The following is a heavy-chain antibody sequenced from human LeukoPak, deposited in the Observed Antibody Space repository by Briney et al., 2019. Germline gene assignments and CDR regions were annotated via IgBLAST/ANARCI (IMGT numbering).Heavy chain of an antibody. Sequence: ASVKVSCKASGGTFSSYAISWVRQAPGQGLEWMGWISAYNGNTNYAQKLQGRVTMTTDTSTSTAYMELRSLRSDDTAVYYCARAPHDAFDIWGQGTMVTVSS. V-gene: IGHV1-18*01. CDR1: GGTFSSYA. CDR2: ISAYNGNT. CDR3: ARAPHDAFDI. J-gene: IGHJ3*02.